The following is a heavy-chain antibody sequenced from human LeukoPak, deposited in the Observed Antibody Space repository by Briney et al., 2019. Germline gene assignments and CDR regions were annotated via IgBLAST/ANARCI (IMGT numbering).Heavy chain of an antibody. Sequence: ASVKVSCKASGGTFSSYAISWVRQAPGQGLEWMGRIIPILGIANYAQKFQGRVTITADKSTSTAYMELSSLRSEDTAVYYCATDASIVVPAATGLGGYWGQGTLVTVSS. CDR1: GGTFSSYA. V-gene: IGHV1-69*04. CDR2: IIPILGIA. J-gene: IGHJ4*02. D-gene: IGHD2-2*01. CDR3: ATDASIVVPAATGLGGY.